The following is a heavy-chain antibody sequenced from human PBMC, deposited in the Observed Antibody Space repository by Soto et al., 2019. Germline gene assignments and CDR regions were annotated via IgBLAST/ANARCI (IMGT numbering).Heavy chain of an antibody. CDR2: IYPGDSDT. Sequence: GESLKISCKASGYSFTHYWIAWVRQMPGKGLEWMAIIYPGDSDTRYSPYFQSQVSISADKSINTAYLQWSSLKASDTAMYYCVSGSFSDYFYYMDVWGQGTTVTAP. J-gene: IGHJ6*02. CDR1: GYSFTHYW. D-gene: IGHD3-10*01. CDR3: VSGSFSDYFYYMDV. V-gene: IGHV5-51*01.